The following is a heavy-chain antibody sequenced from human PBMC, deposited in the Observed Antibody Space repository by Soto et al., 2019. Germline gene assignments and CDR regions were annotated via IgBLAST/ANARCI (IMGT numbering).Heavy chain of an antibody. D-gene: IGHD3-9*01. CDR3: ARGSRGIYDILTGHYLRFPWFDP. J-gene: IGHJ5*02. Sequence: PSETLSLTCTVSGGSISSYYWSWIRQPPGKGLEWIGYIYYSGSTNYNPSLKSRVTISVDTSKNQFSLKLSSVTAADTAVYYCARGSRGIYDILTGHYLRFPWFDPWGQGTLVTVSS. CDR2: IYYSGST. CDR1: GGSISSYY. V-gene: IGHV4-59*01.